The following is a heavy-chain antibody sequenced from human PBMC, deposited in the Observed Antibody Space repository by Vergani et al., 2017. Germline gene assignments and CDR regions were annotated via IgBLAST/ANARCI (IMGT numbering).Heavy chain of an antibody. Sequence: QVQLQESGPGLVKPSETLCLTCTVSGGSISSYYWSWIRQPPGKGLEWIGSMDYSGSTSYNPSLESRISISFETPKNQFSLRLTSVTAADTAVYYCASKRGACRAAYCHSYDFWGPGTLVGVSS. D-gene: IGHD2-15*01. J-gene: IGHJ4*02. V-gene: IGHV4-59*05. CDR1: GGSISSYY. CDR2: MDYSGST. CDR3: ASKRGACRAAYCHSYDF.